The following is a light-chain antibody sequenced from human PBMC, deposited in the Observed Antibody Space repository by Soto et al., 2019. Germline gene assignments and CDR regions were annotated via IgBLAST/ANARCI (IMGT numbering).Light chain of an antibody. CDR2: SDN. V-gene: IGLV1-44*01. CDR3: AVWDDSLTGQGV. Sequence: QSVLTQPPSASGTPGQRVTISCSGSTSNIGSNYVNWYQQVPGTAPKLLIYSDNQRPSWVPDRFSGSKSGTSASLVISGLQSEDEADYFCAVWDDSLTGQGVFGGGTKVTVL. J-gene: IGLJ3*02. CDR1: TSNIGSNY.